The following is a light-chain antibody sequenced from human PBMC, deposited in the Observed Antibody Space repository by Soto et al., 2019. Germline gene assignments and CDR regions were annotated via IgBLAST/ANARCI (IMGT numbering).Light chain of an antibody. CDR3: SSYTTSSTLVV. CDR2: DVS. CDR1: SSDVGGYNY. J-gene: IGLJ2*01. Sequence: QSALTQPASVSGSPGQSITISCTGTSSDVGGYNYVSWYQQHPGKAPKLMIYDVSYRPSGVSNRFSGSKSGNTASLTISGLLAEDEADYYCSSYTTSSTLVVFGGGTKVTVL. V-gene: IGLV2-14*01.